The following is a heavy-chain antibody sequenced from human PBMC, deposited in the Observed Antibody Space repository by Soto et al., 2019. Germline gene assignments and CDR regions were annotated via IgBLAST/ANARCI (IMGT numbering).Heavy chain of an antibody. V-gene: IGHV4-30-2*01. D-gene: IGHD2-15*01. CDR2: IYHSGST. CDR1: GGSISSGGYS. CDR3: ARGDGGTSFDY. J-gene: IGHJ4*02. Sequence: QLQLQESGSGLVKPSQTLSLTCAVSGGSISSGGYSWSWIRQPPGKGLEWIGYIYHSGSTYYNPSLKSRVTISVDRSKNQFSLKLSSVTAADTAVYYCARGDGGTSFDYWGQGPLVTVSS.